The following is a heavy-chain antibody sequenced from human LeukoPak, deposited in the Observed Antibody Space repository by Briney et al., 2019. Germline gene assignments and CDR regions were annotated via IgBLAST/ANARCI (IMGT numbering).Heavy chain of an antibody. CDR2: ISGSGGST. Sequence: GESLKISCAASGFTFSSYAMSWVRQAPGKGLEWASGISGSGGSTYYADSVKGRFTISRDNSKNTLYLQMNSLRAEDTAVYYCAEVGNYYGSGSYYPHWGQGTLVTVSS. CDR3: AEVGNYYGSGSYYPH. V-gene: IGHV3-23*01. D-gene: IGHD3-10*01. J-gene: IGHJ4*02. CDR1: GFTFSSYA.